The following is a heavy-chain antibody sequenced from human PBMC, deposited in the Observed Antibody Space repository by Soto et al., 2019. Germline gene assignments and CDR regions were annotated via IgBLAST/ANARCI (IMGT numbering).Heavy chain of an antibody. CDR1: GFTFSSYD. J-gene: IGHJ4*02. D-gene: IGHD3-16*01. V-gene: IGHV3-23*01. CDR3: ANLLYDNIWGSFGY. CDR2: IGGSGGDK. Sequence: GGSLRLSCAASGFTFSSYDMSWVRQAPGKGLEWVSGIGGSGGDKYYADSVKGRFTISRDNSKNKLYLQMSSLRAEDTAVYYCANLLYDNIWGSFGYWGQGTLVTVSS.